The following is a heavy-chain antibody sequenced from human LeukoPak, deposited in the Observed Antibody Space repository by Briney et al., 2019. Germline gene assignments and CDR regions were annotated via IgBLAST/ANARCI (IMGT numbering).Heavy chain of an antibody. CDR1: GFTFSSYS. Sequence: GGSLRLSCAASGFTFSSYSMNWVRQAPGKGLEWVSSISSSSSYIYYADSVKGRFTISRDNAKNSLYLQMNSLRAEDTAVYYCARVSRDILTGYIFDYWGQGTLVTVSS. J-gene: IGHJ4*02. D-gene: IGHD3-9*01. V-gene: IGHV3-21*01. CDR3: ARVSRDILTGYIFDY. CDR2: ISSSSSYI.